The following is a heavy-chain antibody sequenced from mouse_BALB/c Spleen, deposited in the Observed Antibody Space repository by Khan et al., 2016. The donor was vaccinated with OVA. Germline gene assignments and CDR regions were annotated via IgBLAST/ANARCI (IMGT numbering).Heavy chain of an antibody. CDR2: IWSDGST. V-gene: IGHV2-6-1*01. CDR3: ARQPYYHYYIMDY. CDR1: GFSLTNYG. Sequence: QVQLKQSGPALVAPSQSLSITCTISGFSLTNYGVHWVSQPPGKALEWLVVIWSDGSTTYNSALKSRLSIRKDNSKSPVFLKMNSLQTDYTAMYYCARQPYYHYYIMDYWGQGTSVTVSS. J-gene: IGHJ4*01. D-gene: IGHD2-10*01.